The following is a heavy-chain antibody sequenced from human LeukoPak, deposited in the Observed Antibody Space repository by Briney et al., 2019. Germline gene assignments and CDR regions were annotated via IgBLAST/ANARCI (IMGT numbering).Heavy chain of an antibody. CDR2: INPNSGGT. CDR1: GYTFTGYY. J-gene: IGHJ4*02. Sequence: ASVKVSCKASGYTFTGYYMHWVRQAPGQGLEWMGWINPNSGGTNHAQKFQGRVTMTRDTSISTAYMELSRLRSDDTAVYYCARVGSGYYYSTFPDYWGQGTLVTVSS. CDR3: ARVGSGYYYSTFPDY. V-gene: IGHV1-2*02. D-gene: IGHD3-22*01.